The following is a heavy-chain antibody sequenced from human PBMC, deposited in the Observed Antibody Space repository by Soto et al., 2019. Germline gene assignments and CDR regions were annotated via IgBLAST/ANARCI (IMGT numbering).Heavy chain of an antibody. V-gene: IGHV3-48*02. J-gene: IGHJ3*01. CDR3: ARSYDVVGAFDL. CDR2: ISGSGSVI. Sequence: GGSLRLSCAASGFTFKSFAMTWVRQAPGKGLEWVSYISGSGSVIYSADSVKGRFTISRDNAKNSLYLQMNSLRDEDTAVYYCARSYDVVGAFDLWGQGTMVTVSS. CDR1: GFTFKSFA. D-gene: IGHD1-26*01.